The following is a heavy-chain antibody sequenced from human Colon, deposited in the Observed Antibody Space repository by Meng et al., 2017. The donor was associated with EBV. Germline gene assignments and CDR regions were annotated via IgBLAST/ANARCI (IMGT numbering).Heavy chain of an antibody. CDR2: IYYSGST. CDR3: ARHFINWFDP. CDR1: GGSIGSYY. J-gene: IGHJ5*02. V-gene: IGHV4-59*08. Sequence: QWQRQGPGPGLVKPSEALSLTCTVCGGSIGSYYWSWIRQPPEKGLEWIGYIYYSGSTNYNPSLKSRVTISVDTSKNQFSLKLSSVTAADTAVYYCARHFINWFDPWGQGTLVTVSS.